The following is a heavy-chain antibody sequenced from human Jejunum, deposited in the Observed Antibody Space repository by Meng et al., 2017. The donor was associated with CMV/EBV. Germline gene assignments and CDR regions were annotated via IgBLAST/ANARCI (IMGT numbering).Heavy chain of an antibody. CDR1: GGAFSNYG. CDR2: IIPISGKP. J-gene: IGHJ4*02. CDR3: ARSHSLGVNRPSDY. V-gene: IGHV1-69*05. D-gene: IGHD3-16*01. Sequence: ASGGAFSNYGVIWARQAPGQALEWMGGIIPISGKPKYAQRFQGRVTVTTDASTTTAYMELRSLTSEDAAVYYCARSHSLGVNRPSDYWGQGTLVTVSS.